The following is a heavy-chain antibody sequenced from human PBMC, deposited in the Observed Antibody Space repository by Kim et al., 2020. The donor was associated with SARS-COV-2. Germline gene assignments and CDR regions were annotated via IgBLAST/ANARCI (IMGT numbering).Heavy chain of an antibody. CDR3: ARAIKHIVVVTAIPYFDY. Sequence: KGRFTISRDNAKNSLYLQMNSLRAEDTAVYYCARAIKHIVVVTAIPYFDYWGQGTLVTVSS. V-gene: IGHV3-11*06. D-gene: IGHD2-21*02. J-gene: IGHJ4*02.